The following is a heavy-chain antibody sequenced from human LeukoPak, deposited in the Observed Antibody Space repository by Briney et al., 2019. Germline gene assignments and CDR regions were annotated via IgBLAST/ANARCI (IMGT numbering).Heavy chain of an antibody. J-gene: IGHJ4*02. D-gene: IGHD2-2*01. Sequence: PSETLSLTCTVSGGSISSYYWSWIRQPPGKGLEWIGYIYYSGSTNYNPSLKSRVTISVDTSKNQFSLKLSSVTAADTAVYYCARERCSSTTCCFDYWGQGTLVTVSS. CDR1: GGSISSYY. CDR2: IYYSGST. CDR3: ARERCSSTTCCFDY. V-gene: IGHV4-59*01.